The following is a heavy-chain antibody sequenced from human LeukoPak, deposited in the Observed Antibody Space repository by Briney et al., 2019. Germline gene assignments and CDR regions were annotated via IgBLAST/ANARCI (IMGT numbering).Heavy chain of an antibody. D-gene: IGHD7-27*01. Sequence: AGGSLRLSCAASGFTFDNYAMHWIRQAPGKGLEWVSLISGDGGSTYYAYSVKGRFIISRDNSKNSLYLQMSSLRTDDTAFYYWAKDLRTGAYYYYYGMDVWGQGTTVTVSS. V-gene: IGHV3-43*02. CDR2: ISGDGGST. CDR1: GFTFDNYA. CDR3: AKDLRTGAYYYYYGMDV. J-gene: IGHJ6*02.